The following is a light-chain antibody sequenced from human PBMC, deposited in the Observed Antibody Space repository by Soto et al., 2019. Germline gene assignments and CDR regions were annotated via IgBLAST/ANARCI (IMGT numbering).Light chain of an antibody. J-gene: IGKJ4*01. Sequence: EFVLTQSPGTLSLSPGERATLSCRASQSVTSSYLAWYQQKPGQAPRLLISDVSNRATGIPARFSGSGSGTDFTLTISSLESEDFAVYYCHQRRQWPLTFGGGTKVDI. CDR3: HQRRQWPLT. V-gene: IGKV3D-20*02. CDR1: QSVTSSY. CDR2: DVS.